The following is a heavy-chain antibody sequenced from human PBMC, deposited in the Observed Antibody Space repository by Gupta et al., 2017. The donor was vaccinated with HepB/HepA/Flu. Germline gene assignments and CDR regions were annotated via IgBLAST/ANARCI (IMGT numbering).Heavy chain of an antibody. V-gene: IGHV3-30*18. Sequence: QVQLVESGGGVVQPGRSLSLSCAASGFTFSSQGRHWVRQAPGKGLEWVAVISYDGSNKYYADSVKGRFTISRDNSKNTLYLQMNSLRAEDTAVYYCAKDIRWRDAFDIWGQGTMVTVSS. CDR1: GFTFSSQG. CDR2: ISYDGSNK. J-gene: IGHJ3*02. D-gene: IGHD4-23*01. CDR3: AKDIRWRDAFDI.